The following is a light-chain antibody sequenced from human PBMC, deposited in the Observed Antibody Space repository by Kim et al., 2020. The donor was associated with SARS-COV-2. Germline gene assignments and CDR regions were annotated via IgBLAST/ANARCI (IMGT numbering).Light chain of an antibody. CDR2: TTC. CDR1: ESVSNS. J-gene: IGKJ1*01. V-gene: IGKV1-8*01. CDR3: LQYDSYPWT. Sequence: ASTGDRVTITCRASESVSNSFAWYQQQPGKVPKLLIHTTCTLESGVPSRFSGTGSGTDFTLTISGLQSEDFATYYCLQYDSYPWTFGQGTKVDIK.